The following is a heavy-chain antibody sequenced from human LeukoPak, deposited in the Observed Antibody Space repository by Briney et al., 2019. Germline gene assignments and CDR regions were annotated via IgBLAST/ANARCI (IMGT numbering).Heavy chain of an antibody. J-gene: IGHJ5*02. Sequence: GASVKVSCKASGHTFTDYYIHWVRQAPGQGLEWMGCINPNSGGTKYAQKFQGRVTMTTDTSISTAYMEMSRLTSDDTAVYYCARDAHNGYEFHDWFDPWGQGALVTVSS. CDR2: INPNSGGT. V-gene: IGHV1-2*02. CDR1: GHTFTDYY. CDR3: ARDAHNGYEFHDWFDP. D-gene: IGHD5-12*01.